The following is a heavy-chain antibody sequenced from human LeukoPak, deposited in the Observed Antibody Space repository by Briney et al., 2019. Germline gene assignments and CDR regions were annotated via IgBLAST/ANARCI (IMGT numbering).Heavy chain of an antibody. Sequence: PSETLSLTCAVSGGSISSSNWWSWVRQPPGKGLEWIGEIYHSGSTNYNPSLKSRVTISVDKSKNQFSLKLSSVTAADTAVYYCARLKRITMIVVVHQPRYYFDYWGQGTLVTVSS. J-gene: IGHJ4*02. D-gene: IGHD3-22*01. V-gene: IGHV4-4*02. CDR2: IYHSGST. CDR1: GGSISSSNW. CDR3: ARLKRITMIVVVHQPRYYFDY.